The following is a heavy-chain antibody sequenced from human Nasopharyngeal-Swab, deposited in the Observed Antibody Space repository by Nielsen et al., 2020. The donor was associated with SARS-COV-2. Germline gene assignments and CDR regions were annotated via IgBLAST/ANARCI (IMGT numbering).Heavy chain of an antibody. CDR1: GFTFSSYG. CDR3: ARDKERAGYSSGWYGL. V-gene: IGHV3-30*03. Sequence: GGSLRLSCAASGFTFSSYGMHWVRQAPGKGLEWVAVISYDGSNKYYADSVKGRFTISRDNSKNTLYLQMNSLRAEDTAVCYCARDKERAGYSSGWYGLGGQGTLVTVSS. D-gene: IGHD6-19*01. J-gene: IGHJ4*02. CDR2: ISYDGSNK.